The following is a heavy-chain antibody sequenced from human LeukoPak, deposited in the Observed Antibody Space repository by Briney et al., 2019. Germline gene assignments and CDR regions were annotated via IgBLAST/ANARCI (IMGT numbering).Heavy chain of an antibody. Sequence: PSETLSLTCTVSGGSISSGSYCWSWIRQPAGKGLEWIGRIYTSGSTNYNPPLKSRVTMSVDTSKNQFSLKLSSVTAADTAVYYCARGSASTTIFGVVMYDAFDIWGQGTMVTVSS. J-gene: IGHJ3*02. D-gene: IGHD3-3*01. V-gene: IGHV4-61*02. CDR2: IYTSGST. CDR1: GGSISSGSYC. CDR3: ARGSASTTIFGVVMYDAFDI.